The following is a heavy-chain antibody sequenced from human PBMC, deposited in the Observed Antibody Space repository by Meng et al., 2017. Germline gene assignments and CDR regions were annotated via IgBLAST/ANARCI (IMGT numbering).Heavy chain of an antibody. V-gene: IGHV3-49*03. CDR3: GRGNYYVCTGHYFGFDP. CDR2: TRSNPYGGTI. Sequence: GESLKISCTGSGFNFGDYALSWFRQAPGKGLEWVGFTRSNPYGGTIEYAASLKGRFIISRDASKSIAYLQMNIQQTEDTAMYYCGRGNYYVCTGHYFGFDPWGQGTLVTVSS. J-gene: IGHJ5*02. D-gene: IGHD3/OR15-3a*01. CDR1: GFNFGDYA.